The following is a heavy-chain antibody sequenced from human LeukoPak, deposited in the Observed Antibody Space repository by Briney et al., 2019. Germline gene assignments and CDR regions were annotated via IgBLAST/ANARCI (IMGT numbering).Heavy chain of an antibody. CDR1: GDSISSSSYY. D-gene: IGHD1-26*01. CDR2: VHHSGST. J-gene: IGHJ3*02. V-gene: IGHV4-39*07. CDR3: ARGRRSSGRHDASVI. Sequence: SETRSLTCTVSGDSISSSSYYWAWIRQPPGKGLEWIGSVHHSGSTYYTPSLKSRVHISLDTSKNQFSLKLSSVTAADTAVYYCARGRRSSGRHDASVIWGERTIVSVSS.